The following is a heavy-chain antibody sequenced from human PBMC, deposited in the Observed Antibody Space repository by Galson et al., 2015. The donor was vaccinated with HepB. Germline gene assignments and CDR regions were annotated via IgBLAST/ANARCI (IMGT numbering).Heavy chain of an antibody. J-gene: IGHJ5*02. CDR2: INSDGVGT. CDR1: GFTFSNYA. D-gene: IGHD6-19*01. CDR3: VQRSSGWYLA. Sequence: SLRLSCAASGFTFSNYAMHWVRQAPGKGLEYVSGINSDGVGTYYLDSVKGRFTVSRDNSKNALYLQMSGLRTDDTAVYYCVQRSSGWYLAWGQGTLVTVSS. V-gene: IGHV3-64D*06.